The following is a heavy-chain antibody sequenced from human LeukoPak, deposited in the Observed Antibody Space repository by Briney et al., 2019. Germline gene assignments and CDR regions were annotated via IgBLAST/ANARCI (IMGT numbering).Heavy chain of an antibody. CDR1: GSTFSSYW. Sequence: GGSLRLSCAASGSTFSSYWMSWVRQAPGKGLEWVANIKQDGSEKYYVDSVKGRFTISRDNAKNSLYLQMNSLRAEDTAVYYCARDVDFWSGYPPTHDAFDIWGQGTMVTVSS. CDR3: ARDVDFWSGYPPTHDAFDI. J-gene: IGHJ3*02. CDR2: IKQDGSEK. V-gene: IGHV3-7*01. D-gene: IGHD3-3*01.